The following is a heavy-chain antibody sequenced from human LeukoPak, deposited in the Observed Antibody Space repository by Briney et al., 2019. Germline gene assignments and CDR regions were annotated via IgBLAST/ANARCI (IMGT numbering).Heavy chain of an antibody. Sequence: GGSLRLSCAASGFTFSSYAMSWVRQAPGKGPEWVSSMSGSGSSTDYADSVKGRFTISRDNSKNTLYLQMNSLRAEDTALYYCAKDAQGLVRGGIYFDFWGQGSLVTVSS. J-gene: IGHJ4*02. CDR2: MSGSGSST. V-gene: IGHV3-23*01. CDR1: GFTFSSYA. CDR3: AKDAQGLVRGGIYFDF. D-gene: IGHD6-19*01.